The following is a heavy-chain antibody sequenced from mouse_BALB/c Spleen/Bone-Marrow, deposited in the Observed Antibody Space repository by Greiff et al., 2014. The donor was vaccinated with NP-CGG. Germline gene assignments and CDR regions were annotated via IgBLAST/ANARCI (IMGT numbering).Heavy chain of an antibody. Sequence: QVQLQQSGAELVKPGASVKLSRKASGYTFTSYWMHWVKQRPGQGLEWIGEIDPSDSFTNYNQKFKGKATLTVDKSSSTAYMQLSSLTSEDSAVYYCAVIYYGNYDYAMDYWGQGTSVTVSS. CDR3: AVIYYGNYDYAMDY. J-gene: IGHJ4*01. CDR2: IDPSDSFT. V-gene: IGHV1-69*02. CDR1: GYTFTSYW. D-gene: IGHD2-1*01.